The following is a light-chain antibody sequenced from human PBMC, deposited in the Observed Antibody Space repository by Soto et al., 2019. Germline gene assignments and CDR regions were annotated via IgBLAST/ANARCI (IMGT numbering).Light chain of an antibody. CDR2: QTS. V-gene: IGKV3D-11*03. J-gene: IGKJ5*01. CDR3: QQYGSSLIT. Sequence: EMVLTQSPATVSSLPFDIVSPCGRASQYINTRLAWYQHRPGQAPRLLIYQTSIRAAGIPARFSASGSGTDFTLTISDVQPEDFAVYYCQQYGSSLITFGQGTRLEIK. CDR1: QYINTR.